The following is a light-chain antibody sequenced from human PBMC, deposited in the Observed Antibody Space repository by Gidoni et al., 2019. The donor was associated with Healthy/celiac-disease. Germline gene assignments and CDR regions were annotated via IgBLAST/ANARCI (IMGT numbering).Light chain of an antibody. CDR3: QQYNNWLYT. V-gene: IGKV3-15*01. CDR2: GAS. CDR1: QSVSSN. J-gene: IGKJ2*01. Sequence: EIVMTQSPATLSVSPGGRATLTCSASQSVSSNLAWYQQKPGQAPRLLIYGASTRATGIPARFSGSGSGTEFTLTISSLQSEDFAVYYCQQYNNWLYTFGQGTKLEIK.